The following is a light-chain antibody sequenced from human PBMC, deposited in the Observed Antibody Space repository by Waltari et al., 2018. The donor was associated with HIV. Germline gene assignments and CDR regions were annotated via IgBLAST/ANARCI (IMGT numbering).Light chain of an antibody. V-gene: IGKV1-39*01. Sequence: QSPSSLSASVGDTVNITCRASQGISRYLSWYQQKPGKAPRPLVYAASSLHSGVPSRFSGSGSGTDFSLTISNLQPEDFATYFCQQNYNNPRTFGQGTNLEIK. J-gene: IGKJ2*01. CDR1: QGISRY. CDR2: AAS. CDR3: QQNYNNPRT.